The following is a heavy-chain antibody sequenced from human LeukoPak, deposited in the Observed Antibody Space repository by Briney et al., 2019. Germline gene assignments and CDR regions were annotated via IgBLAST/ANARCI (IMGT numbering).Heavy chain of an antibody. D-gene: IGHD4-17*01. CDR3: ARGRYGDDYYYMDV. Sequence: GGSRRLSCAASGFTFRRYGMNWVRQAPGKGLEWVSAISGGGGSTFYGDSVKGRFTISRDNSKNTLYLQMNSLRAEDTAVYYCARGRYGDDYYYMDVWGKGTTVTISS. CDR1: GFTFRRYG. CDR2: ISGGGGST. J-gene: IGHJ6*03. V-gene: IGHV3-23*01.